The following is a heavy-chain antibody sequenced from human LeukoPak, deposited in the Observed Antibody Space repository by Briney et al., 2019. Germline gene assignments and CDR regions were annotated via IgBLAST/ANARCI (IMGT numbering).Heavy chain of an antibody. V-gene: IGHV3-48*03. CDR1: GFTFSSYE. Sequence: GGSLRLSCAASGFTFSSYEMNWVRQAPGKGLEWVSYISSSGSTISYADSVKGRLTISRDNAKNTLYLQMNSLRAEDTAVYYCARGGNYLLDAFDIWGQGTMVTVSS. D-gene: IGHD1-26*01. CDR3: ARGGNYLLDAFDI. CDR2: ISSSGSTI. J-gene: IGHJ3*02.